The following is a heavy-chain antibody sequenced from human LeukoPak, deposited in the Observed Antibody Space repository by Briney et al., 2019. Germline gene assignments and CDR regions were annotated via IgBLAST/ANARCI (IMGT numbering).Heavy chain of an antibody. CDR2: IRGSGGST. CDR1: GFTFSSYA. J-gene: IGHJ4*02. CDR3: AKDTAALVVVTPDY. Sequence: GGSLRLSCAASGFTFSSYAMSWVRQASGKGLEWVSAIRGSGGSTYYADSVKGRFTISRDNSKNTLYLQMNSLRAKDTAVYYCAKDTAALVVVTPDYWGQGTLVTVSS. V-gene: IGHV3-23*01. D-gene: IGHD3-22*01.